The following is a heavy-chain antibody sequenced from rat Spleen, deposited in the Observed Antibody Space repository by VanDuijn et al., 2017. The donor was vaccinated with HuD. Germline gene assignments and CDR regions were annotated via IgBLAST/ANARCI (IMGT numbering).Heavy chain of an antibody. D-gene: IGHD4-1*01. CDR3: TTGGSY. Sequence: EVQLVESGGGPVEPGRSLRLSCAASGFTFSDYAMAWIRQSPKKGLEWVASISSGGGSTYYRDSVKGRFTISRDNAKSSLYLQMDSLRSEDTATYYCTTGGSYWGQGVMVTVSS. CDR1: GFTFSDYA. V-gene: IGHV5-20*01. CDR2: ISSGGGST. J-gene: IGHJ2*01.